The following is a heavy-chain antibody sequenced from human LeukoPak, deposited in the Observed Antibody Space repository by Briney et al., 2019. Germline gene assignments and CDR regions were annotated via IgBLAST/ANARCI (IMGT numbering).Heavy chain of an antibody. CDR2: IRYDGSNK. J-gene: IGHJ5*02. CDR3: AKAFSSSSWYHEAIWFDP. D-gene: IGHD6-13*01. CDR1: GFTFSSYG. Sequence: GGSLRLSCAASGFTFSSYGMHWVRQAPGKGLEWVAFIRYDGSNKYYADSVKGRFTISRDNSKNTLYLQMNSLRAEDTAVYYCAKAFSSSSWYHEAIWFDPWGQGTLVTVSS. V-gene: IGHV3-30*02.